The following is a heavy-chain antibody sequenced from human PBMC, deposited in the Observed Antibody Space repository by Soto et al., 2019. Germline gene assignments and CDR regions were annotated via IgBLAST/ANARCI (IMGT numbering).Heavy chain of an antibody. J-gene: IGHJ6*02. D-gene: IGHD3-22*01. CDR3: AREDSSGYPYYYYVMDG. CDR2: IYYSGST. Sequence: SETLSLTCTVSGGSISSYYWSWIRQPPGKGLEWIGYIYYSGSTNYNPSLKSRVTISVDTSKNQFSLKLSSVTAADTAVYYCAREDSSGYPYYYYVMDGWGQGTTVTVSS. CDR1: GGSISSYY. V-gene: IGHV4-59*01.